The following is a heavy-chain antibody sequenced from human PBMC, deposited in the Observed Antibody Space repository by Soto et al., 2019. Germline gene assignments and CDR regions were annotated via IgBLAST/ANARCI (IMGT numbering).Heavy chain of an antibody. D-gene: IGHD3-9*01. CDR2: ISYDGSTK. J-gene: IGHJ4*02. CDR1: GFTFNSYG. CDR3: AKDGIWTGYTYYFDY. V-gene: IGHV3-30*18. Sequence: GGSLRLSCAASGFTFNSYGMHWVRLAPGKGLEWVAVISYDGSTKYYPDSVKGRFTISRDNSKNTLYLQMDSLRAEDTAVYYCAKDGIWTGYTYYFDYWGQGTLVTVSS.